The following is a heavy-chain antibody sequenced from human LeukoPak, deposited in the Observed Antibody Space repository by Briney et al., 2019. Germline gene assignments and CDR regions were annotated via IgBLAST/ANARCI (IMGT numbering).Heavy chain of an antibody. D-gene: IGHD3-9*01. Sequence: GASVKASCKASGYTFTGYYIHWVRQAPGQGLELMGWINPNSGGTNYAQKFQGRVTMTRDTSISTAYMELSRLRSDDTAVYYCARAVLRYFDWLAPNDYWGQGTLVTVSS. V-gene: IGHV1-2*02. CDR3: ARAVLRYFDWLAPNDY. CDR1: GYTFTGYY. J-gene: IGHJ4*02. CDR2: INPNSGGT.